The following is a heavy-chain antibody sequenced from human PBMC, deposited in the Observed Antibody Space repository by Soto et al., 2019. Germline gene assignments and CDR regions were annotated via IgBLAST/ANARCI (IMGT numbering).Heavy chain of an antibody. D-gene: IGHD1-26*01. CDR3: ARVWGSYPAY. CDR2: IYYSGST. CDR1: GGSISGYY. V-gene: IGHV4-59*01. J-gene: IGHJ4*02. Sequence: QVQLQESGPGLVKPSETLSLTCTVSGGSISGYYWSWIRQPPGKGLEWIGYIYYSGSTNYNPSLKRRVTTSVDTSKNQFALKRSSVTAADTAVYYCARVWGSYPAYWGQGTLVTVSS.